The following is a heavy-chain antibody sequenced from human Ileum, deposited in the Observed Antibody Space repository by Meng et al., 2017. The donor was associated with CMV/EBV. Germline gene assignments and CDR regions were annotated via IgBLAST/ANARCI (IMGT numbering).Heavy chain of an antibody. J-gene: IGHJ4*02. V-gene: IGHV3-53*01. CDR3: ARGWCHD. Sequence: GGSLRLSCVVSGVTVSSNYMSWVRQAPGKWLEWVSVINSDGSTYYADSVKGRFTISRDNSKNTLYLQMNSLRAEDTAVYYCARGWCHDWGQGTLVTVSS. CDR2: INSDGST. D-gene: IGHD2-21*01. CDR1: GVTVSSNY.